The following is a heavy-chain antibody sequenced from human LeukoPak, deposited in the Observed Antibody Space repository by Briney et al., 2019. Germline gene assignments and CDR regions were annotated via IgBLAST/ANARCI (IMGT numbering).Heavy chain of an antibody. J-gene: IGHJ4*02. CDR1: GGSISPYY. CDR3: ARHRSYYDSSGCYFDY. V-gene: IGHV4-59*08. CDR2: IHSSGNT. Sequence: PSETLSLTCTVSGGSISPYYWSWIRQPPGKGLEWIGYIHSSGNTNYNPALKSRVTISVDTSKNQFSLKLSSVTAADTAVYYCARHRSYYDSSGCYFDYWGQGTLVTVSS. D-gene: IGHD3-22*01.